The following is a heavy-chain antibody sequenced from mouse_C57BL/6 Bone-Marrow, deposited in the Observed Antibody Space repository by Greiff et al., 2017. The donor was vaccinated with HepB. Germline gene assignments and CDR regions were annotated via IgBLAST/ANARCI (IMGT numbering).Heavy chain of an antibody. V-gene: IGHV5-6*01. CDR2: ISSGGSYT. CDR1: GFTFSSYG. J-gene: IGHJ2*01. CDR3: ARQGGYYDY. D-gene: IGHD2-3*01. Sequence: EVKLVESGGDLVKPGGSLKLSCAASGFTFSSYGMSWVRQTPDKSLEWVATISSGGSYTYYPDSVKGRFTISRDNAKNTLYLQMSSLKSEDTAMYYCARQGGYYDYWGQGTTLTVSS.